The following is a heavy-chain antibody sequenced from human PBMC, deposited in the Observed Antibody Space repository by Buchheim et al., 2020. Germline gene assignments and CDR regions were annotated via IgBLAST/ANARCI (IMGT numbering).Heavy chain of an antibody. CDR2: INSKTDGGTT. CDR3: TAFYGMDV. CDR1: GFTFSNAW. V-gene: IGHV3-15*01. Sequence: EVQLVESGGGLVKPGGSLRLSCAASGFTFSNAWMSWVRQAPGKGLEWVGRINSKTDGGTTNYAAPVKGRFTISRDDSKKTLYLQMNSLKTEDTAVYYCTAFYGMDVWGQGTT. J-gene: IGHJ6*02.